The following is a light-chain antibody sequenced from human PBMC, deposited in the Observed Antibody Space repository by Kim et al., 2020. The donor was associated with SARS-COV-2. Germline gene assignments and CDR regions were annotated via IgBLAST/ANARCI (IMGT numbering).Light chain of an antibody. V-gene: IGKV3-15*01. CDR3: QQYNNWPPST. Sequence: EIVMTQSPATLSVSPGERATLSCRASQSVSSNLAWYQQKPGQAPRLLIYGVSTRATGIPARFSGSGSGTEFTLTISSLQSEDFAVYYCQQYNNWPPSTFGQGTKLEI. CDR1: QSVSSN. CDR2: GVS. J-gene: IGKJ2*02.